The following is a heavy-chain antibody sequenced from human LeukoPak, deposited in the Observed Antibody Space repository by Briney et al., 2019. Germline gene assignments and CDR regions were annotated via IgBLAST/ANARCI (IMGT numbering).Heavy chain of an antibody. V-gene: IGHV1-2*02. CDR1: GYTFTGYY. CDR2: INPNSGGT. Sequence: APVKVSCKASGYTFTGYYMHWVRQAPGQGLEWMGWINPNSGGTNYAQKFQGRVTMTRDTSTSTAYMELSRLRSDDTAVYYCARGGGYCSGGSCYSRDPFDYWGQGTLVTVSS. J-gene: IGHJ4*02. CDR3: ARGGGYCSGGSCYSRDPFDY. D-gene: IGHD2-15*01.